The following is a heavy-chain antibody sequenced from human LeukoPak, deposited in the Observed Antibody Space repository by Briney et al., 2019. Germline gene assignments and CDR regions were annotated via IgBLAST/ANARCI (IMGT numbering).Heavy chain of an antibody. CDR3: ARDSYGVRDY. D-gene: IGHD4-17*01. V-gene: IGHV3-7*01. CDR1: GFTFSSYW. CDR2: IKQDGSEK. J-gene: IGHJ4*02. Sequence: LGGSLRLSCAAPGFTFSSYWMSWVRQAPGKGLEWVANIKQDGSEKYYVDSVKGRFTISRDNAKNSLYLQMNSLRAEDTAVYYCARDSYGVRDYWGQGTLVTVSS.